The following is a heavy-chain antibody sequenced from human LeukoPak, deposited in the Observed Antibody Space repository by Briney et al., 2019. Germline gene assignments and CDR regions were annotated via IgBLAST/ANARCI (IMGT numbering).Heavy chain of an antibody. Sequence: SETLSLTCAVYGGSFSGYCWRWIRQPPGKGLEWIGEISHSGSTNYNPSLKSRVTISVDTSKNQFSLKLSSVTAADTAVYYCARGWVTRGRYDFWSGYPYYFDYWGQGTLVTVSS. V-gene: IGHV4-34*01. CDR3: ARGWVTRGRYDFWSGYPYYFDY. CDR2: ISHSGST. J-gene: IGHJ4*02. D-gene: IGHD3-3*01. CDR1: GGSFSGYC.